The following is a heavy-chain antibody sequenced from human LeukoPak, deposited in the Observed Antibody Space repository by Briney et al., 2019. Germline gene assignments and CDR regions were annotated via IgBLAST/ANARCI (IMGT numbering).Heavy chain of an antibody. D-gene: IGHD2-2*01. J-gene: IGHJ3*02. CDR2: ISNSRSYI. V-gene: IGHV3-21*01. CDR3: AREVSCSSTSCLGAFDI. Sequence: GGSLRLSCAASGFTFSSYSMNWVRQAPGKGLEGVSSISNSRSYIYYADSVKGRFTISRDNAKNSLYLQMNSLRAEDTAVYYCAREVSCSSTSCLGAFDIWGQGTMVTVSS. CDR1: GFTFSSYS.